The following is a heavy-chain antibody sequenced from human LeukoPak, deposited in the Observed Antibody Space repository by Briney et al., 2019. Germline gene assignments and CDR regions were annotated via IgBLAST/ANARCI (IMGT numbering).Heavy chain of an antibody. J-gene: IGHJ4*02. V-gene: IGHV3-53*01. CDR3: ARGNTIFGVGGYDY. D-gene: IGHD3-3*01. CDR2: IYSGGST. Sequence: GGSLRLSCAASGFTFDHYAMSWVRQAPGKGLEWVSVIYSGGSTYYADSVKGRFTISRDNSKNTLYLQMNSLRAEDTAVYYCARGNTIFGVGGYDYWGQGTLVTVSS. CDR1: GFTFDHYA.